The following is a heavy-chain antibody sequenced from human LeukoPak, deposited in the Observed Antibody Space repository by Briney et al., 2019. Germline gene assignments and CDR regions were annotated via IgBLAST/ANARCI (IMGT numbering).Heavy chain of an antibody. J-gene: IGHJ3*02. CDR2: IRGSGVNT. CDR1: GFTFSSYA. V-gene: IGHV3-23*01. CDR3: AKGAGDAFDI. D-gene: IGHD3-10*01. Sequence: PGGSVRLSCAASGFTFSSYAMTWVRQAPGEGLEWVSSIRGSGVNTYYADSVKGRFTISRDNSKNTLYLQMNGLRAEDTALYYCAKGAGDAFDIWGQGTVDPVSS.